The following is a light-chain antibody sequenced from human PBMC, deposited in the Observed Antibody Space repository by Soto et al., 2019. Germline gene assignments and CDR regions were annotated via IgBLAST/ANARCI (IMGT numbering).Light chain of an antibody. CDR2: SNN. CDR1: SSNIGSNT. CDR3: AAWDDSLNAVV. Sequence: QAVVTQPPSASGTPGPRVTISCSGGSSNIGSNTVNWYQQLPGTAPNLLIYSNNQRPSGVPDRFSGSKSGTSASLAISGLQSEDEADYYCAAWDDSLNAVVFGGGTKVTVL. V-gene: IGLV1-44*01. J-gene: IGLJ2*01.